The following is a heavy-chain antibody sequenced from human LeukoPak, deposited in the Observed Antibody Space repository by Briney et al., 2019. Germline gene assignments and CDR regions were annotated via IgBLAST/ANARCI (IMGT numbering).Heavy chain of an antibody. CDR2: FGTSSTYI. CDR3: ARDSGWYFDL. V-gene: IGHV3-21*01. J-gene: IGHJ2*01. D-gene: IGHD6-25*01. Sequence: GGSLRLSCAASGFTFSSFNMNWVRQAPGKGLEWVSSFGTSSTYIYYADSVKGRFAISRDNDKNSLYLQMNSLRAEDTAVYYCARDSGWYFDLWGRGTLVTVSS. CDR1: GFTFSSFN.